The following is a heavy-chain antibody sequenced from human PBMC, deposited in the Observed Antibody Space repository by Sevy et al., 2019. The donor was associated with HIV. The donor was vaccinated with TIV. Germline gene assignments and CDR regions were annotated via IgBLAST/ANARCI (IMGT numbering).Heavy chain of an antibody. CDR3: ARVTAARIYYYYYGMDV. D-gene: IGHD6-6*01. CDR1: GFTFSSYW. Sequence: GGSLRLSCAASGFTFSSYWMSWVRQAPGKGLEWVANIKQDGSEKYYVGSVKGRFTISRDNAKNSLYLQMNSLRAEDTAVYYCARVTAARIYYYYYGMDVWGQGTTVTVSS. V-gene: IGHV3-7*01. CDR2: IKQDGSEK. J-gene: IGHJ6*02.